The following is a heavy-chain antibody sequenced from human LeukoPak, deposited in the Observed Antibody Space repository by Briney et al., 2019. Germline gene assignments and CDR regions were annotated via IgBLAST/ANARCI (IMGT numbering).Heavy chain of an antibody. J-gene: IGHJ4*02. V-gene: IGHV3-23*01. Sequence: GGSLRLSCAAFGFTFSSYAMSWVRQAPGKGLEWVSAISGSGGSTYYADSVKGRFTISRDDSKNTLYLQMNSLRAEDTAVYYCAKGATYYYDSSGYYFDYWGQGTLVTVSS. CDR2: ISGSGGST. CDR1: GFTFSSYA. D-gene: IGHD3-22*01. CDR3: AKGATYYYDSSGYYFDY.